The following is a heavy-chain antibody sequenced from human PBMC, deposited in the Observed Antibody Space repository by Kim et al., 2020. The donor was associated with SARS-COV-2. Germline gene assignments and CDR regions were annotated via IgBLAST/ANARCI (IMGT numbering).Heavy chain of an antibody. J-gene: IGHJ6*02. CDR1: GGSFSGYY. Sequence: SETLSLTCAVYGGSFSGYYWSWIRQPPGKGLEWIGEINHSGSTNYNPSLKSRVTISVDTSKNQFSLKLSSVTAADTAVYYCARGCPKNTYYYGSGSYYTPSYGMDVWVQGTTVTVSS. CDR3: ARGCPKNTYYYGSGSYYTPSYGMDV. D-gene: IGHD3-10*01. CDR2: INHSGST. V-gene: IGHV4-34*01.